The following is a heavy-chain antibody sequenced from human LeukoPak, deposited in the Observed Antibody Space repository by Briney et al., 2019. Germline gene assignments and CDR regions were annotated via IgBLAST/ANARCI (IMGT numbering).Heavy chain of an antibody. CDR1: GYTFTGYY. V-gene: IGHV1-2*02. J-gene: IGHJ4*02. Sequence: ASVRVSCKASGYTFTGYYMHWVRQAPGQGLEWMGWINPNSGYTNYAQTFQGRVTMTRDTSISTAYMELSSLRSDDTAVYFCARAPESQYYFDYWGQGTLVTVSS. CDR3: ARAPESQYYFDY. CDR2: INPNSGYT.